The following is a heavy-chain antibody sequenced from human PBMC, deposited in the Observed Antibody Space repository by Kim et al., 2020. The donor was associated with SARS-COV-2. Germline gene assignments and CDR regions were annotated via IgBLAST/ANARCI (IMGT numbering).Heavy chain of an antibody. CDR3: ARCVCSGGSCDGTLYYFDY. Sequence: GGSLRLSCAASGFTVSSNYMSWVRQAPGKGLEWVSVIYSGGSTYYADSVKGRFTISRDNSKNTLYLQMNSLRAEDTAVYYCARCVCSGGSCDGTLYYFDYWGQGTLVTVSS. CDR1: GFTVSSNY. V-gene: IGHV3-53*01. J-gene: IGHJ4*02. CDR2: IYSGGST. D-gene: IGHD2-15*01.